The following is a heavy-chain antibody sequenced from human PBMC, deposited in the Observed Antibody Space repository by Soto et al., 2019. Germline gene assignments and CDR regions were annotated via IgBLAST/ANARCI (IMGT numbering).Heavy chain of an antibody. D-gene: IGHD1-26*01. Sequence: QVHLQESGPGLMKPSGTLSLTCAVPGGSISTNWWSWVRQPPGKGLVWSGEIYHSGRTNYNPSLKNRVTMSVDKSPNHLALNLYSVTAADTAVYYCARHIEGSGTRGFDFWGPRTLVPGSS. J-gene: IGHJ4*02. CDR3: ARHIEGSGTRGFDF. CDR1: GGSISTNW. CDR2: IYHSGRT. V-gene: IGHV4-4*02.